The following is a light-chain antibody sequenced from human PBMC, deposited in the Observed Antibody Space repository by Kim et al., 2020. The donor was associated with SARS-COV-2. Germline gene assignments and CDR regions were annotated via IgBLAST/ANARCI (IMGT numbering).Light chain of an antibody. CDR2: RNN. J-gene: IGLJ3*02. CDR1: KNNVGNQG. V-gene: IGLV10-54*04. Sequence: TATLTCTGNKNNVGNQGAAWLQQHQGHPPKLLSYRNNNRPSGISERFSASRSGDTASLTITGLQPEDETDYYCSAWDSSLNAWVFGGGTQLTVL. CDR3: SAWDSSLNAWV.